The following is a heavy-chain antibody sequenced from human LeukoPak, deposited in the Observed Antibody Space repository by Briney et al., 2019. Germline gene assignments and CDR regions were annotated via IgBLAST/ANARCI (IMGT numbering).Heavy chain of an antibody. CDR2: ISSVSNYI. CDR3: AREDPRATNAY. J-gene: IGHJ4*02. Sequence: GGSLRLSCAASGFAFNTYTMIWVRQAPGKGLEWASSISSVSNYIYYADSLKGRFTISRDNAKNSLYLQMNSLRAEDTAVYYCAREDPRATNAYWGQGTLVTVSS. V-gene: IGHV3-21*01. CDR1: GFAFNTYT. D-gene: IGHD5-12*01.